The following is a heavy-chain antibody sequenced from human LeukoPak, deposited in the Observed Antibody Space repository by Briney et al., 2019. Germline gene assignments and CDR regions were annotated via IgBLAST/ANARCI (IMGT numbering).Heavy chain of an antibody. D-gene: IGHD3-10*01. CDR2: ISAYNGNT. CDR3: VRGAWFGELLSPFDY. J-gene: IGHJ4*02. Sequence: GASVKVSCKASGYTFTSYGISWVRQAPGQGLEWMGWISAYNGNTNYAQKLQGRVTMITDTSTSTAYMELRSLRSDDTAVYYCVRGAWFGELLSPFDYWGQGTLVTVSS. V-gene: IGHV1-18*01. CDR1: GYTFTSYG.